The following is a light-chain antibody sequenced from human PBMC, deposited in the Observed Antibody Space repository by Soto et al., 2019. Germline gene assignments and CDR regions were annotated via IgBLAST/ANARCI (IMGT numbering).Light chain of an antibody. Sequence: EIVLTQSPGTLSLSPGERATLSCRASQSVNNNYLAWYQQKPGQAPRLLIYDASSRATGIPDRFSGSGSGTDFTLTISRLEPEDFAVYYCQQYGSSQYTFGQGTKLEIK. CDR3: QQYGSSQYT. CDR1: QSVNNNY. CDR2: DAS. V-gene: IGKV3-20*01. J-gene: IGKJ2*01.